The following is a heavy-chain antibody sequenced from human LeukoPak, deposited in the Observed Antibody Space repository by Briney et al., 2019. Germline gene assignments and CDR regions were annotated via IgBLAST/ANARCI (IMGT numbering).Heavy chain of an antibody. CDR2: ISSSGSTI. Sequence: GGSLRLSCAASGFTFSDYYMSWIRQAPGKGLEWVSYISSSGSTIYYADSVKGRFTISRDNAKNSLYLQMNSLRAEDTAVYYCARDRGNPFYYYYYMDVWGKGTTVTISS. CDR3: ARDRGNPFYYYYYMDV. J-gene: IGHJ6*03. V-gene: IGHV3-11*04. D-gene: IGHD1-14*01. CDR1: GFTFSDYY.